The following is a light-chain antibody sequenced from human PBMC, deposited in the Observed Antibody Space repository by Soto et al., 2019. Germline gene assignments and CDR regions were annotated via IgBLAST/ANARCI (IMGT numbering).Light chain of an antibody. J-gene: IGKJ5*01. V-gene: IGKV3-20*01. Sequence: ETVLPQSPGTLYLSPGERATLSCRASQSVGNSHVAWYQQRRGLPPRLLIYGASNRATGIPDRFSGSGSGADFTLTISRLEPEDFAVYFCQQYGNSPPGTFGQGTRL. CDR2: GAS. CDR1: QSVGNSH. CDR3: QQYGNSPPGT.